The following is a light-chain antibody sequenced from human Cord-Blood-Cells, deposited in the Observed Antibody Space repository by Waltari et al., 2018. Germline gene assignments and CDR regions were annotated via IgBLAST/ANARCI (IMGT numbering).Light chain of an antibody. CDR1: PSVSSY. Sequence: EIVLTQSPATLPLSPGERVTLSCRASPSVSSYLAWYQQKPGQAPRLLIYDASNRATGIPARFSGSGSGTDFTLTISSLEPEDFAVYYCQQRSNWLFTFGPGTKVDIK. CDR3: QQRSNWLFT. V-gene: IGKV3-11*01. CDR2: DAS. J-gene: IGKJ3*01.